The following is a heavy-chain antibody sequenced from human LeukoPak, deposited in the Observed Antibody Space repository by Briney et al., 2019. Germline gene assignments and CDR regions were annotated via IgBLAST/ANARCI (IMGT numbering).Heavy chain of an antibody. D-gene: IGHD3-10*01. V-gene: IGHV3-9*01. CDR2: INWNSGST. J-gene: IGHJ4*02. CDR1: GFNFGDYA. CDR3: AKVAKYYYGSETYYFFEH. Sequence: GGSLRLSCEASGFNFGDYAMHWVRQVPGKGLEWVSGINWNSGSTGYADSVKGRFTISRDNDKNSLYLQMNSLRVEDTAVYYCAKVAKYYYGSETYYFFEHWGQGTPVTASS.